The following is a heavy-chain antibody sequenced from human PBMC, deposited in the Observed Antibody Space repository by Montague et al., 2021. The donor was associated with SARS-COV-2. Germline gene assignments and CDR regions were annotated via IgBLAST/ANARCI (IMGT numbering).Heavy chain of an antibody. CDR3: ARDLGAYYGMDV. CDR1: GGSISSGTYH. J-gene: IGHJ6*02. Sequence: TLSLTCSVSGGSISSGTYHWSWIRQPAGKGLEWIGRIYTRGSTNYNPSLKSRITISVDTSKNQFSLKLISVTAAETAVYYCARDLGAYYGMDVWGQGTTVTVSS. D-gene: IGHD3-10*01. CDR2: IYTRGST. V-gene: IGHV4-61*02.